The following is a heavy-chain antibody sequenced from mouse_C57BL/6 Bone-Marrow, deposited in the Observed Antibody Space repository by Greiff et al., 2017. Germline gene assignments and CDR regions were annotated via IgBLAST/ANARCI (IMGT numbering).Heavy chain of an antibody. V-gene: IGHV1-7*01. D-gene: IGHD2-5*01. Sequence: VQLQQSGAELAKPGASVKLSCKASGYTFTSYWMHWVKQRPGQGLEWIGYINPSSGYTKYNQKFKDKATLTADKSSITAYIQLSSLTYEDSAVYYCARERAYYSKGAMDYWGQGTSVTVSS. CDR2: INPSSGYT. CDR1: GYTFTSYW. J-gene: IGHJ4*01. CDR3: ARERAYYSKGAMDY.